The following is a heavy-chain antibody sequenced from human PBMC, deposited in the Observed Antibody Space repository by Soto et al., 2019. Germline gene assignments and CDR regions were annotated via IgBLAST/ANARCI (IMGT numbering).Heavy chain of an antibody. CDR3: VHRVGTSYFDY. CDR2: IYWDDDK. Sequence: QITLKESGPTLVKPTQTLTLTCTFSGFSLSTRGVRVGWIRQPPGKALEWLALIYWDDDKRYSPSLKSRLTITKDTYKNQVVLTMTNMDTVDTATYYCVHRVGTSYFDYWGQGILVTVSS. CDR1: GFSLSTRGVR. D-gene: IGHD1-26*01. V-gene: IGHV2-5*02. J-gene: IGHJ4*02.